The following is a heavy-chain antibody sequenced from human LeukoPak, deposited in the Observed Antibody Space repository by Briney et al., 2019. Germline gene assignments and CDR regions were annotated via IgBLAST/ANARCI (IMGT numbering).Heavy chain of an antibody. CDR3: VRGNYDNRGYSNAFDI. D-gene: IGHD3-22*01. J-gene: IGHJ3*02. Sequence: PSGTLSLTCTVSGASISSSYWSWIRQPPGKRLEWIGYIYYNGNINSNPSLKSRVTISADASKNRFSLKLSSVTAADTAIYYCVRGNYDNRGYSNAFDIWGQGTMVTVSS. CDR2: IYYNGNI. CDR1: GASISSSY. V-gene: IGHV4-59*01.